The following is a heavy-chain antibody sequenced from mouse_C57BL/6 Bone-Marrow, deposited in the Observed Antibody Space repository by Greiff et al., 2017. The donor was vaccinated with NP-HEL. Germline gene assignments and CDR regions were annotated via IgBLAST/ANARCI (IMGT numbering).Heavy chain of an antibody. CDR2: IDPSDSYT. CDR1: GYTLTSYW. Sequence: QVQLQQPGAELVRPGTSVKLSCKASGYTLTSYWMHWVKQRPGQGLEWIGVIDPSDSYTNYNQKFKGKATLTVNTSSSTASMQLSSLTSEDSAVYYCARSITTEHFDYWGQGTTLTVSS. CDR3: ARSITTEHFDY. J-gene: IGHJ2*01. V-gene: IGHV1-59*01. D-gene: IGHD1-1*01.